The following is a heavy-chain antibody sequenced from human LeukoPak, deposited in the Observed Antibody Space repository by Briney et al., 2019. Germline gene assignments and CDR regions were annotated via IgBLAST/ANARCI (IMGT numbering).Heavy chain of an antibody. V-gene: IGHV3-7*01. D-gene: IGHD6-19*01. J-gene: IGHJ5*02. CDR2: INPYESVK. CDR3: ARVRCCEGSGLLYFDP. CDR1: GFTFSSYW. Sequence: GGALRLSCAASGFTFSSYWMGWVRQAPGKGLERVANINPYESVKNYVSSVKGRFTIYRKNGENSVYVEMDSLTVEDTAVYYCARVRCCEGSGLLYFDPWSQGTLVTVSS.